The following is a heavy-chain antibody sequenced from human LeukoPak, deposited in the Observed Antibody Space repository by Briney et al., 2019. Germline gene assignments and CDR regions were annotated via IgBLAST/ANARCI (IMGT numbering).Heavy chain of an antibody. V-gene: IGHV4-39*07. J-gene: IGHJ6*03. CDR2: IYYSGST. CDR1: GGSISSSSYY. D-gene: IGHD5-24*01. Sequence: SETLSLTCTVSGGSISSSSYYWGWIRQPPGKGLEWIGSIYYSGSTYYNPSLKSRVTISVDTSKNQFSLKLSSVTAADTAAYYCARGRRDGYNYYYYYYMDVWGKGTTVTVSS. CDR3: ARGRRDGYNYYYYYYMDV.